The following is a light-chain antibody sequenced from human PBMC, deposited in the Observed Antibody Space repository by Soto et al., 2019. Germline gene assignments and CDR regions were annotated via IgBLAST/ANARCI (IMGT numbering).Light chain of an antibody. CDR3: SSYTSSSSYV. Sequence: QSALTQPASVSGSPGQSITISCTGTSNDVGGYNYVSWYQQHPGKAPKLMIYDVSNRPSGVSNRFSGSKSGNTASLTFSGLQAEDEADYYCSSYTSSSSYVFGTGTKVPS. V-gene: IGLV2-14*01. CDR2: DVS. CDR1: SNDVGGYNY. J-gene: IGLJ1*01.